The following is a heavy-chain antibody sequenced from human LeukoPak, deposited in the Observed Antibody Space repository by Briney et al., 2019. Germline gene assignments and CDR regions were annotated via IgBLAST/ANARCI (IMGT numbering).Heavy chain of an antibody. Sequence: ASVKVSCTASGYTFIGYYLHWVRQAPGQGLEWMGWINPNTGVTNYAQKFQGRVTMTRDTSISTAYMELSSLRSDDTAVYYCAREGDYDYYYYYSYMDLWGKGTTVTISS. V-gene: IGHV1-2*02. D-gene: IGHD4-17*01. CDR2: INPNTGVT. CDR1: GYTFIGYY. J-gene: IGHJ6*03. CDR3: AREGDYDYYYYYSYMDL.